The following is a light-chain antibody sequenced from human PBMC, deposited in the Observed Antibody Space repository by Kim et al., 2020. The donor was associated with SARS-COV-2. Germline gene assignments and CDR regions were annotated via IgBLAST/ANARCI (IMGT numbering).Light chain of an antibody. J-gene: IGLJ2*01. V-gene: IGLV7-43*01. CDR1: TGAVTSGYY. Sequence: QAVVTQEPSLTVSPGGTVTLTCASSTGAVTSGYYPNWFQQKPGQAPRALIYSKSKKHSWTPARFSGSLLGGKAALTLSGVQPEDEAEYYCLLYYGGVQLFGGGTQLTVL. CDR2: SKS. CDR3: LLYYGGVQL.